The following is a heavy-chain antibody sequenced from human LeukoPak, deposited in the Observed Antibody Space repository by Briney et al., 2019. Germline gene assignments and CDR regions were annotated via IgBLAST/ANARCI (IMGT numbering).Heavy chain of an antibody. V-gene: IGHV3-7*01. CDR1: GFTFSSYW. J-gene: IGHJ5*02. CDR3: AREGCSGGSCYHSWFDP. CDR2: INQDGSEK. Sequence: GGSLRLSCAASGFTFSSYWMSWVRQAPGKGLEWVANINQDGSEKYYVDSVKGRFTISRDNAKNSLYLQMNSLRAEDTAVYYCAREGCSGGSCYHSWFDPWGQGTLVTVSS. D-gene: IGHD2-15*01.